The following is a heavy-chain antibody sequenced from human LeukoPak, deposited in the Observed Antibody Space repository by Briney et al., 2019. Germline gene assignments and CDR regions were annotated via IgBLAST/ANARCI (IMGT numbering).Heavy chain of an antibody. D-gene: IGHD1-26*01. CDR1: GGSVSSRSNY. Sequence: SETLSLTCSVSGGSVSSRSNYWGWIRQPPGKGLEWIGSIYFSGSTYYSPSLKSRVTISVDTSKSQFSLKLDSVTAADTAVYYCARGSPIWVGATDDYYYGMDVWGQGTTVTVSS. CDR3: ARGSPIWVGATDDYYYGMDV. J-gene: IGHJ6*02. CDR2: IYFSGST. V-gene: IGHV4-39*01.